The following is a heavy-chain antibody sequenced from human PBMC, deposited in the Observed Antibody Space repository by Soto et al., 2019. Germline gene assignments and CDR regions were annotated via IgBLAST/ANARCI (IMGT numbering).Heavy chain of an antibody. CDR2: IWCDGSNK. J-gene: IGHJ5*02. CDR1: GFTFRTYG. V-gene: IGHV3-33*03. D-gene: IGHD3-10*01. CDR3: YGAYYFAPRGRFYVGDPQS. Sequence: QVQLVESGGGVVQPGRSLRLSCAASGFTFRTYGMYWVRQAPGKGLEWVAIIWCDGSNKSYADAVNGGVTVSSDNSNNTLFLQTVYVTAVNTGVYFWYGAYYFAPRGRFYVGDPQSWGQGTLVTVS.